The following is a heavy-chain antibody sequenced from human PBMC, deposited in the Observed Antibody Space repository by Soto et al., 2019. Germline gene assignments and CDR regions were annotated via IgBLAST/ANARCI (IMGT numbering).Heavy chain of an antibody. D-gene: IGHD2-2*01. CDR1: GFSLSTSGVC. V-gene: IGHV2-70*11. Sequence: SGPTLVNPTQTLTLTCTFSGFSLSTSGVCVSWIRQPPGKALEWLARIDWDGDTYYNASLKNRLTISKDTSKNQVVLTMTNVDPVDTGTYYCGRILVYCVSTSCYDDFDYRGQGTLVTVSS. CDR2: IDWDGDT. CDR3: GRILVYCVSTSCYDDFDY. J-gene: IGHJ4*02.